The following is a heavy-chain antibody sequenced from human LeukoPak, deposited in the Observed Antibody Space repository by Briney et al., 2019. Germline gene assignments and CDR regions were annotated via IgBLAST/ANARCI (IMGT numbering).Heavy chain of an antibody. CDR1: RFTFSNYW. CDR3: ARDVATISNWFDP. Sequence: GGSLRLSCADSRFTFSNYWMSWVRQAPGKGLEWVANINQDGSEKYYVDSVKGRFTISRDNAKNSLYLQMNSLRAEDTALYHCARDVATISNWFDPWGQGTLVTVSS. D-gene: IGHD5-24*01. J-gene: IGHJ5*02. CDR2: INQDGSEK. V-gene: IGHV3-7*03.